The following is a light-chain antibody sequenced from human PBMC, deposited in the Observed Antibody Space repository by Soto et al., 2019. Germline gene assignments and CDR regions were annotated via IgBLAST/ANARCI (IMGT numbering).Light chain of an antibody. CDR3: QQYNNWPLT. CDR1: QSVSNDF. Sequence: EIVLTQSPGILSLSPGERATLSCRASQSVSNDFLAWYQQKPGQAPRLLIYGASTRATGIPARFSGSGSGTEFTLTISSLQSEDFAVYYCQQYNNWPLTFGGGTKGDIK. V-gene: IGKV3-15*01. J-gene: IGKJ4*01. CDR2: GAS.